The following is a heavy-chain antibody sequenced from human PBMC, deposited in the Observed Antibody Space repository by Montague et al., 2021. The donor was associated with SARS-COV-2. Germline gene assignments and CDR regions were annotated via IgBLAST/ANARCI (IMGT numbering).Heavy chain of an antibody. CDR1: GDSMTSASYF. D-gene: IGHD2-8*01. CDR2: IQTSGTS. V-gene: IGHV4-61*09. J-gene: IGHJ6*02. Sequence: TLSLTCTVSGDSMTSASYFWTWIRQPAGKGLEWIGHIQTSGTSNYNPSLKGRVTMSTDTSKNQFSLELRSVTATDTAVYFCARDRPESWRISPGLAGLFATFVHSASGMDVWGQGTSVTVS. CDR3: ARDRPESWRISPGLAGLFATFVHSASGMDV.